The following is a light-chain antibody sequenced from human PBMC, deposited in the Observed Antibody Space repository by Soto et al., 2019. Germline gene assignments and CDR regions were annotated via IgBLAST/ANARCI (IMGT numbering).Light chain of an antibody. V-gene: IGKV4-1*01. CDR3: QQYYSTPPT. CDR1: QSVLYSSNNKNY. Sequence: DIVMTQSPDSLAVSLGERATINCKSSQSVLYSSNNKNYLAWYQQKPGQPPKLLIYCASTRESGVPDRFSGCGSGTDFPLTISSLQAEDVAVYYCQQYYSTPPTFGGGTKVEIK. CDR2: CAS. J-gene: IGKJ4*01.